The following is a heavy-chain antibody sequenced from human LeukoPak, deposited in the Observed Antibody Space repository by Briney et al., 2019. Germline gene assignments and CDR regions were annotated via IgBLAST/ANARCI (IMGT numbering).Heavy chain of an antibody. Sequence: SGGSLRLSCAASGFTFSSYAMHWVRQAPGKGLEWVAVISYDGSNKYYADSVKGRFTISRDNSKNTLYLQMNSLRAEDTAVNYCARVGYCSSTSCPSLWYYYGMDVWGQGTTVTVSS. V-gene: IGHV3-30*04. CDR3: ARVGYCSSTSCPSLWYYYGMDV. D-gene: IGHD2-2*01. CDR1: GFTFSSYA. CDR2: ISYDGSNK. J-gene: IGHJ6*02.